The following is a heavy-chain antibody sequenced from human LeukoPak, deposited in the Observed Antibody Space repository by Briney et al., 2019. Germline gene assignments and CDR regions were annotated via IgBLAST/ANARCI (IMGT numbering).Heavy chain of an antibody. Sequence: PGGSLRLSCAASGFTFSSYSMNWVRQAPGKGLGWVSYISSSSSTIYYADSVKGRFTISRDNAKNSLYLQMNSLRAEDTAVYYRARDAGLMVFDYWGQGTLITVSS. CDR2: ISSSSSTI. V-gene: IGHV3-48*01. CDR3: ARDAGLMVFDY. CDR1: GFTFSSYS. D-gene: IGHD2-8*01. J-gene: IGHJ4*02.